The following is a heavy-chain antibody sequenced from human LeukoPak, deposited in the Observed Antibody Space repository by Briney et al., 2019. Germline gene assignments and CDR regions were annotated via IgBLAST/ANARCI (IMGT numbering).Heavy chain of an antibody. CDR1: GFTFSTCA. Sequence: PGGSLRLSCAASGFTFSTCAMSWVRQAPGKGLEWVSTISGGGRSTDCADSVKGHFTISRDNSKNTLYLQMNSLRAEDTAVYYCARERYFDYWGQGTLVTVSS. CDR2: ISGGGRST. V-gene: IGHV3-23*01. J-gene: IGHJ4*02. CDR3: ARERYFDY.